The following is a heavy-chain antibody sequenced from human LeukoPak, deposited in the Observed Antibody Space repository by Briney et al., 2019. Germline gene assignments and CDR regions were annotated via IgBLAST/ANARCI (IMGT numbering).Heavy chain of an antibody. V-gene: IGHV1-58*01. Sequence: SVKVSCKASGFTFTSSAVQWVRQARGQRLEWIGWIVVGSGNTNYAQKFQERVTITRDMSTSTAYMELSSLRSEDTAVYYCAAAHYDFWSGYYYMDVWGKGTTVTVSS. CDR2: IVVGSGNT. D-gene: IGHD3-3*01. CDR3: AAAHYDFWSGYYYMDV. J-gene: IGHJ6*03. CDR1: GFTFTSSA.